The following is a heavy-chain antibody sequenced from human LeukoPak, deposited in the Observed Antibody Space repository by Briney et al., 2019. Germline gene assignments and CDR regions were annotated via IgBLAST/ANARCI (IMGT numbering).Heavy chain of an antibody. V-gene: IGHV3-30*02. CDR3: AKVGSSDRTSWFDP. CDR2: IRYDGSNK. Sequence: QPGGSLRLSCAASGFTFSSYGMHWVRQAPGKGLEWVAFIRYDGSNKYYADSVKGRFTIPRDNSKNTLYLQMNSLRAEDTAVYYCAKVGSSDRTSWFDPWGQGTLVTVSS. J-gene: IGHJ5*02. CDR1: GFTFSSYG.